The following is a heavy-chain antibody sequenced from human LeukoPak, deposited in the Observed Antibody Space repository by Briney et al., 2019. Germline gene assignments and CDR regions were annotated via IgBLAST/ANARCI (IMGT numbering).Heavy chain of an antibody. Sequence: ASVKVSCKASGGTFSSYAISWVRQAPAQGLEWMGGIIPIFGTANYAQKFQGRVTITADESTSTAYMELSSLRSEDTAVYYCARRPDYYDSSGYYRDAFDIWGQGTMVTVSS. V-gene: IGHV1-69*13. J-gene: IGHJ3*02. CDR1: GGTFSSYA. D-gene: IGHD3-22*01. CDR2: IIPIFGTA. CDR3: ARRPDYYDSSGYYRDAFDI.